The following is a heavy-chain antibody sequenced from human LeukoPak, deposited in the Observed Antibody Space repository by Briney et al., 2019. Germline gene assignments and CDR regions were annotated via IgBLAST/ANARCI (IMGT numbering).Heavy chain of an antibody. CDR2: IYSGGST. V-gene: IGHV3-53*01. D-gene: IGHD6-19*01. CDR1: GFTVSSNY. J-gene: IGHJ4*02. Sequence: GGSLTLSCVASGFTVSSNYMSWVRQAPGKGLEWVSGIYSGGSTYYAHSVKGRFTTSRDNSKNTLYLQMNSLTADDTAVYYCARDLRQAGWVFDYWGQGTLVTVSS. CDR3: ARDLRQAGWVFDY.